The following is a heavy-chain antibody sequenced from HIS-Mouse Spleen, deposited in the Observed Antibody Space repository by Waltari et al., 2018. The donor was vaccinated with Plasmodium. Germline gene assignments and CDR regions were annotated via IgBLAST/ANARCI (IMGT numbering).Heavy chain of an antibody. Sequence: QLQLQESGPGLVKPSETLSLTCTVSGGPISSSSSYWRWNRQPPATGLGWIGSIYYSGTTYYNPSLKSRVTISVDTSKNQFSLKLSSVTAADTAVYYCARSFEGDYYDSSGYPYYFDYWGQGTLVTVSS. CDR2: IYYSGTT. V-gene: IGHV4-39*01. CDR1: GGPISSSSSY. CDR3: ARSFEGDYYDSSGYPYYFDY. J-gene: IGHJ4*02. D-gene: IGHD3-22*01.